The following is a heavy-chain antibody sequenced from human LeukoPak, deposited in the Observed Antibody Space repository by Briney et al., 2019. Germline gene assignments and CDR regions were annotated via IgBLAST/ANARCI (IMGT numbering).Heavy chain of an antibody. J-gene: IGHJ4*02. CDR3: ARGGRGGSFDY. CDR2: INGDGSNT. CDR1: GFTFSNYW. D-gene: IGHD3-10*01. V-gene: IGHV3-74*01. Sequence: GGSLRLSCAASGFTFSNYWMHWVRQAPGKGLVWVSHINGDGSNTVYADSAKGRFTVSRDNANNTLYLQMNSLRVEDTAVYYCARGGRGGSFDYWGQGILVTVSS.